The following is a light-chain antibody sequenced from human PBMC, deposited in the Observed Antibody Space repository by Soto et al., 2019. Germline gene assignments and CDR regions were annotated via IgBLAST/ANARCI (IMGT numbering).Light chain of an antibody. CDR3: QQYNNWPS. V-gene: IGKV1-5*03. CDR1: ENVNGH. Sequence: IQMTQSPNTLSASVGDSVAVTCRASENVNGHLAWYQQKPGKAPKLLIYEASILESGVPSRFSGSGFGTEFTLTINGLLPEDFVTYYCQQYNNWPSFGQGTRLENK. J-gene: IGKJ5*01. CDR2: EAS.